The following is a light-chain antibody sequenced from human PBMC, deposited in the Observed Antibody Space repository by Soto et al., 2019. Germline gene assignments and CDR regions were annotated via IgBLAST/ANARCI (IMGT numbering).Light chain of an antibody. CDR2: EVS. J-gene: IGLJ1*01. V-gene: IGLV2-14*01. Sequence: QSALTQPASVSGSPGQSITISCTGSSGDVGAFNYVSWYQQFPGKAPKLMLYEVSNRPSGVSNRFSGSKSGNTASLTISGLLAEDEADYYCTSYTISSHVVFGTGTKVTVL. CDR3: TSYTISSHVV. CDR1: SGDVGAFNY.